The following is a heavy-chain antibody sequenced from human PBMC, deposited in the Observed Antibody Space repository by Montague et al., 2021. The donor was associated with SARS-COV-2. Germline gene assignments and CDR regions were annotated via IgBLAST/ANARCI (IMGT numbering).Heavy chain of an antibody. CDR3: ARAPYSSSLPGY. Sequence: SETLSLTCTVSGGSISNYYWSWIRQPPGKGLEWIGYIYYSGSANYNPSLKSRVTISVDTSKDQFSLKPSSVTAADTAVYYCARAPYSSSLPGYWGQGALVTVSS. V-gene: IGHV4-59*01. D-gene: IGHD1-26*01. CDR1: GGSISNYY. J-gene: IGHJ4*02. CDR2: IYYSGSA.